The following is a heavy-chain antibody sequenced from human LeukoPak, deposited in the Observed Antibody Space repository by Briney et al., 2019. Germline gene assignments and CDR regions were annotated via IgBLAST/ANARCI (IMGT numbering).Heavy chain of an antibody. Sequence: PGGSLRLSCAASGFTFSSYGMHWVRQAPGKGLEWVAVIWYDGSNKYYADSVKGRFTISRDNSKNTLYLQMNSLRAEDTAVYYCARDAGQWLVGFFDYWGQGTLVTVSS. D-gene: IGHD6-19*01. V-gene: IGHV3-33*01. J-gene: IGHJ4*02. CDR3: ARDAGQWLVGFFDY. CDR2: IWYDGSNK. CDR1: GFTFSSYG.